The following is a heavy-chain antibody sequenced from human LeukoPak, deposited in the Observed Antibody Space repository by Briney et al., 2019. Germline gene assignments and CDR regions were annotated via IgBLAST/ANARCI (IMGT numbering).Heavy chain of an antibody. Sequence: GASVKVSCKASGYTFTSYDINWVRQATGQGLEWMGWMNPNSGNTGYAQKFQGRVTMTRNTSISTAYMELSSLRSEDTAVYYCARAVGYCSSTSCYYVDYWGQGTLVTVTS. CDR1: GYTFTSYD. J-gene: IGHJ4*02. D-gene: IGHD2-2*01. CDR3: ARAVGYCSSTSCYYVDY. V-gene: IGHV1-8*01. CDR2: MNPNSGNT.